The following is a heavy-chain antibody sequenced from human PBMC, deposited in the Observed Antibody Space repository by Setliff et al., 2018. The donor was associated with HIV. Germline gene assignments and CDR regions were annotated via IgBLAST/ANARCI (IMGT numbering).Heavy chain of an antibody. CDR1: GFTFSTYW. J-gene: IGHJ4*02. CDR2: INSDGTST. V-gene: IGHV3-74*01. CDR3: TTWQGYSGSSRAFDY. Sequence: PGGSLRLSCAASGFTFSTYWMHWVRQAPGKRLVWVSRINSDGTSTTYADSVKGRFTISRDNAKNTLYLQMNSLRAEGTAVYYCTTWQGYSGSSRAFDYWGQGRLVTVSS. D-gene: IGHD1-26*01.